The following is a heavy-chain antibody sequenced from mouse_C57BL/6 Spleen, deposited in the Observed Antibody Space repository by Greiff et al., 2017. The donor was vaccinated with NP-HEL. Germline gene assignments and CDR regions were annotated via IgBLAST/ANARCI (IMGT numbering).Heavy chain of an antibody. V-gene: IGHV1-15*01. CDR2: IDPETGGT. CDR3: TRGPLITTAGLFDY. CDR1: GYTFTDYE. Sequence: QVQLQQSGAELVRPGASVTLSCKASGYTFTDYEMHWVKQTPVHGLEWIGAIDPETGGTAYNQKFKGKAILTADKSSSTAYMELRSLTSEDSAVYYCTRGPLITTAGLFDYWGQGTTLTVSS. J-gene: IGHJ2*01. D-gene: IGHD1-1*01.